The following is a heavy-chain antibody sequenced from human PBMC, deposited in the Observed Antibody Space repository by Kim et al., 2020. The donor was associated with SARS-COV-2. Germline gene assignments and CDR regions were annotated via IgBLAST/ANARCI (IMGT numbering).Heavy chain of an antibody. CDR2: INHSGST. D-gene: IGHD2-2*01. J-gene: IGHJ5*02. CDR1: GGSFSGYY. Sequence: SETLSLTCAVYGGSFSGYYWSWIRQPPGKGLEWIGEINHSGSTNYNPSLKSRVTISVDTSKNQFSLKLSSVTAADTAVYYCARGGCLWYQLLLDNWFDPWGQGTLVTVSS. V-gene: IGHV4-34*01. CDR3: ARGGCLWYQLLLDNWFDP.